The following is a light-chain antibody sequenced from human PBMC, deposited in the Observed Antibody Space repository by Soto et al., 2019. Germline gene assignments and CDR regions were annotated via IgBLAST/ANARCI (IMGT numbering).Light chain of an antibody. Sequence: PSTLPSSVGAQVTITCRASQSISSWLAWYQQKPGKAPKLLIYKASSLKSGVPSRFSGSGSGTEFTLTISSLQPDDFATYYCQHYNSYSEAFGQGTKVDI. CDR3: QHYNSYSEA. J-gene: IGKJ1*01. V-gene: IGKV1-5*03. CDR2: KAS. CDR1: QSISSW.